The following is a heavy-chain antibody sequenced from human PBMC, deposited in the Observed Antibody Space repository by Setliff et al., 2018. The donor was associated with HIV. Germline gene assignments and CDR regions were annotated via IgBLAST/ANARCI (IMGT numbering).Heavy chain of an antibody. D-gene: IGHD6-6*01. J-gene: IGHJ4*02. CDR1: GGSVSSSSYY. CDR2: IYYSGDT. V-gene: IGHV4-39*01. Sequence: PSETLSLTCTVSGGSVSSSSYYWGWIRQPTGKGLEWIGTIYYSGDTQYNPSFKTRVIMSVDTSKNQFSLRPISVTAADTAVYYCARMEATRPPRGLDYWGPGTLVTVSS. CDR3: ARMEATRPPRGLDY.